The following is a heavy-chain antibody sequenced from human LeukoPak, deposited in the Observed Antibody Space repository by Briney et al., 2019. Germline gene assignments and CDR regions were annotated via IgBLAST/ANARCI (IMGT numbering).Heavy chain of an antibody. Sequence: AAPVKVSCKASGYTFTSYAMNWVRQAPGQGLEWMGWINTNTGNPTYAQGFTGRFVFSLGTSVSTAYLQISSLKAEDTAVYYCARAPTPTVGRNWFDPWGQGTLVTVTS. J-gene: IGHJ5*02. D-gene: IGHD1-14*01. CDR1: GYTFTSYA. CDR2: INTNTGNP. CDR3: ARAPTPTVGRNWFDP. V-gene: IGHV7-4-1*02.